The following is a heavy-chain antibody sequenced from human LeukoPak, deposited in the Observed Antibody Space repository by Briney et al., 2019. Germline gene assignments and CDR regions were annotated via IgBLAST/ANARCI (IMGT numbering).Heavy chain of an antibody. CDR1: TYSFSSYW. CDR3: ARQSSSWPYYFDS. Sequence: GESLKISCKGPTYSFSSYWIGWVRQMPGKGLEWMGIIYPGDSDTRYRPSLQGQVTFSADKSISTAYLQWTSLKASDSAMYYCARQSSSWPYYFDSWGQGTLVTVSS. D-gene: IGHD6-13*01. J-gene: IGHJ4*02. CDR2: IYPGDSDT. V-gene: IGHV5-51*01.